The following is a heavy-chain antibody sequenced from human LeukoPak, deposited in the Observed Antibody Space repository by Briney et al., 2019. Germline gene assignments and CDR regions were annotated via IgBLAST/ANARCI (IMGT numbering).Heavy chain of an antibody. V-gene: IGHV3-23*01. CDR3: AKGVAVAARAEYFQH. Sequence: GGSLRLSCAASGLTFSSYAMSWVRQAPGKGLEWVSAISGSGGSTYYADSVKGRFTISRDNSKNTLYLQMNSLRAEDTAVYYCAKGVAVAARAEYFQHWGQGTLVTVSS. J-gene: IGHJ1*01. CDR2: ISGSGGST. D-gene: IGHD6-19*01. CDR1: GLTFSSYA.